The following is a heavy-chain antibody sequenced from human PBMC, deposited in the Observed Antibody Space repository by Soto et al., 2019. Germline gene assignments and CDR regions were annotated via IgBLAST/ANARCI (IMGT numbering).Heavy chain of an antibody. CDR3: AKHIPSAGTVY. D-gene: IGHD6-13*01. CDR1: GFTFSSSS. V-gene: IGHV3-23*01. Sequence: GGSLRLSCAASGFTFSSSSMRWVRQAPGKGLEWVSGISGSGGSTSYADSVKGRFTISRDNSKNTVYLQMNSLRAEDTAVYFCAKHIPSAGTVYWGRRTLVTVSS. CDR2: ISGSGGST. J-gene: IGHJ4*02.